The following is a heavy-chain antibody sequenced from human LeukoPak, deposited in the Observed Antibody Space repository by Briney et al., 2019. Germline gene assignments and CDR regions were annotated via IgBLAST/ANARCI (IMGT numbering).Heavy chain of an antibody. Sequence: SETLSLTCTVSGGSISSYYWSWIRQPPGKGLEWIGYIYYSGSTNYNPSLKSRVTISVDTSKNQFSLKLSSVTAADTAVYYCARVGMGYSNYRAYYYMDVWGKGTTVTVSS. J-gene: IGHJ6*03. D-gene: IGHD4-11*01. V-gene: IGHV4-59*08. CDR2: IYYSGST. CDR1: GGSISSYY. CDR3: ARVGMGYSNYRAYYYMDV.